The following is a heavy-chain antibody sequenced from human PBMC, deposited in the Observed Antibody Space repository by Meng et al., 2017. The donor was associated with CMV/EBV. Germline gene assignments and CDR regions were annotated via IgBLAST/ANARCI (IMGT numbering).Heavy chain of an antibody. V-gene: IGHV4-39*07. CDR2: IYYIGST. CDR1: GGSISSSSYY. CDR3: ARFERTYGMDV. J-gene: IGHJ6*02. Sequence: SETLSLTCTVSGGSISSSSYYWGWIRQPPGKGLEWIGSIYYIGSTYYNPSLKSQVTLSVDTSKNQFSLKLSSVTAADTAVYYCARFERTYGMDVWGQGTTVTVSS.